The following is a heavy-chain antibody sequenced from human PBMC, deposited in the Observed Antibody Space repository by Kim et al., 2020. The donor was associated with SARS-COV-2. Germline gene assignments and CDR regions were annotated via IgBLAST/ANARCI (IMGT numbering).Heavy chain of an antibody. D-gene: IGHD5-18*01. J-gene: IGHJ6*02. V-gene: IGHV3-13*04. CDR2: IGTAGET. Sequence: GGSLRLSCAASGFTFGGHDMHWVRQGSGKGLEWVSAIGTAGETFYSGSVKGRFIISRENGRNSLFLQMDSLKVGDTAVYYCARGIHQWLGVDVWGQGTTGTVS. CDR3: ARGIHQWLGVDV. CDR1: GFTFGGHD.